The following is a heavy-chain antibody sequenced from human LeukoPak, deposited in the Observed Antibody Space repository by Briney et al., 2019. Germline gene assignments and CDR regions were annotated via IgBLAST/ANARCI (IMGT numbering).Heavy chain of an antibody. V-gene: IGHV1-2*02. J-gene: IGHJ3*02. Sequence: GASVKVSCKASGYTFTGYYMHWVRQAPGQGLEWMGWTNPNSGGTNYAQKFQGRVTMTRDTSISTAYLELSRLRSDDTAVYYCARGHSVSVDAFDIWGQGTMVTVSS. CDR1: GYTFTGYY. CDR3: ARGHSVSVDAFDI. D-gene: IGHD3-10*01. CDR2: TNPNSGGT.